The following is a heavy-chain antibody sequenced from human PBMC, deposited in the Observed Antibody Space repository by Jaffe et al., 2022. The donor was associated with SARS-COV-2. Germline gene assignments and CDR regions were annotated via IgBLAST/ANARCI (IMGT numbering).Heavy chain of an antibody. Sequence: QVQLVESGGGVVQPGTSLRLSCAASGYSFSSYVMHWVRQAPGKGLEWVAVKPFDGSPEYYADSVKGRFTVSRDNSKNTMYLQMNSLKTGDTAVYYCARVGGSGSYYSPPYYFYYMDVWGKGTTVAVSS. CDR2: KPFDGSPE. CDR1: GYSFSSYV. D-gene: IGHD3-10*01. J-gene: IGHJ6*03. V-gene: IGHV3-30*03. CDR3: ARVGGSGSYYSPPYYFYYMDV.